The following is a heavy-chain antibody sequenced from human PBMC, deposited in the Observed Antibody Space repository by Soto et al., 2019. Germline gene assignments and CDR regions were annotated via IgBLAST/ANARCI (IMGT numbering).Heavy chain of an antibody. Sequence: PGGSLRLSCAASGFTFNTYAMNWVRQAPGKGLEWVSTISTGGSTYYADSVKGRFTISRDNSKNTLFLQMDSLRAEDTAVYFCAKAKYTSGSNWFDPWGQGT. J-gene: IGHJ5*02. V-gene: IGHV3-23*01. CDR2: ISTGGST. D-gene: IGHD6-19*01. CDR3: AKAKYTSGSNWFDP. CDR1: GFTFNTYA.